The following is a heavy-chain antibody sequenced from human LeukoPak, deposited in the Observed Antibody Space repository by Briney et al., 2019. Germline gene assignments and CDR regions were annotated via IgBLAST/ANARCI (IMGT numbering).Heavy chain of an antibody. V-gene: IGHV5-51*01. D-gene: IGHD3-10*01. CDR3: ARHGEYGSGSYFSYGMDV. CDR2: IYPGDSDA. CDR1: GYSFTSYW. Sequence: GESLKISCKGSGYSFTSYWIGWVRQMPGKGLEWMGIIYPGDSDARYSPSFQGQVTISADKSISTAYLQWSSLKASDTAMYYCARHGEYGSGSYFSYGMDVWGKGTTVTVSS. J-gene: IGHJ6*04.